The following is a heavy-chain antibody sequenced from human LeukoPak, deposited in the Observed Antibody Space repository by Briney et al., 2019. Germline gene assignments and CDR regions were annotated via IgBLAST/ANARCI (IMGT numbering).Heavy chain of an antibody. CDR2: IKSKTDGGTT. CDR3: AKMGGVYSISPFDY. J-gene: IGHJ4*02. CDR1: GFTFSNAW. V-gene: IGHV3-15*07. D-gene: IGHD6-6*01. Sequence: GGSLRLSCAASGFTFSNAWMNWVRQAPGKGLEWVGRIKSKTDGGTTDYAAPVKGRFTISRDDSKNTLYLQMNSLRADDTAIYYCAKMGGVYSISPFDYWGQGTLVTVSS.